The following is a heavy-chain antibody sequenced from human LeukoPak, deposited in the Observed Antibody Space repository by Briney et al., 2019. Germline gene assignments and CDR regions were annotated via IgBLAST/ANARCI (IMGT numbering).Heavy chain of an antibody. J-gene: IGHJ6*03. D-gene: IGHD5-12*01. V-gene: IGHV1-8*03. CDR3: ARGYSGYSSYYYYYYMDV. CDR1: GYTFTSYD. Sequence: ASVKVSCKASGYTFTSYDINWVRQATGQGLEWMGWMNPSSGNTGYAQKFQGRVTITRNTSISTAYMELSSLRSEDTAVYYCARGYSGYSSYYYYYYMDVWGKGTTVTVSS. CDR2: MNPSSGNT.